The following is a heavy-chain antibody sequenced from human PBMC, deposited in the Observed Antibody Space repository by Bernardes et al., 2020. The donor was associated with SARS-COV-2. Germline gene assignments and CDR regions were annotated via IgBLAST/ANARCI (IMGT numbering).Heavy chain of an antibody. D-gene: IGHD3-10*01. CDR3: ARDVGSGSYYGGPEYYLSH. Sequence: GGSLRLSCAASGFTVSSSYMSWVRQAPGKGLEWVSSVHSGGSTYYTDSVKGRFTISRDNSKNTLYIQMNSLRAEDTAMYYCARDVGSGSYYGGPEYYLSHWGQGTLVTVSS. J-gene: IGHJ4*01. CDR1: GFTVSSSY. CDR2: VHSGGST. V-gene: IGHV3-53*01.